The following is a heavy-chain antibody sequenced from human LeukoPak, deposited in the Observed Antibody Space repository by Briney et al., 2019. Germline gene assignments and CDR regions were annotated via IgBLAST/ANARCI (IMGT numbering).Heavy chain of an antibody. D-gene: IGHD2-15*01. V-gene: IGHV1-2*06. CDR3: ARDLKYCSCGSCYLNWFVH. Sequence: GASVKVSCKASGYTFTGYYMHWVRQAPGQGLEWMGRINPNSGGTNYAQKFQGRVTMTRDTSISTAYMELSRLRSDDTAVYYCARDLKYCSCGSCYLNWFVHWGQGTLVTVSS. CDR1: GYTFTGYY. J-gene: IGHJ5*02. CDR2: INPNSGGT.